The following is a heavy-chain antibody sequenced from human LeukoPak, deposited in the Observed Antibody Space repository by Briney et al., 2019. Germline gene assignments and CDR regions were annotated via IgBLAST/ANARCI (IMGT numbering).Heavy chain of an antibody. V-gene: IGHV3-48*03. J-gene: IGHJ4*01. CDR3: VRESLGFDY. CDR1: GFTFRNYE. CDR2: ISVSGDDI. D-gene: IGHD7-27*01. Sequence: GGSLRLSCAASGFTFRNYEMNWVRQAPGKELEWLSHISVSGDDIYYADSVRGRFTISRDNGKSSLYLQMNSLRAEDTATYYCVRESLGFDYWGHGILVSVSS.